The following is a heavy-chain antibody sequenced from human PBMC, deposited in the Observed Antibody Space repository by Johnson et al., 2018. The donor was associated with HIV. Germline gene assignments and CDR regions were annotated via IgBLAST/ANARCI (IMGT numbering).Heavy chain of an antibody. CDR1: GFTFSSYG. CDR2: IRYDGSNK. D-gene: IGHD2-15*01. J-gene: IGHJ3*02. CDR3: ARSVGYCSGGSCSPDAFDI. V-gene: IGHV3-30*02. Sequence: QMLLVESGGVVAQPGGSLRLSCVASGFTFSSYGMHWVRQAPGKGLEWVTFIRYDGSNKYYADSVKGRFTISRDNSKNTLYLQMNSLRAEDTAVYYCARSVGYCSGGSCSPDAFDIWGQWTMVTVSS.